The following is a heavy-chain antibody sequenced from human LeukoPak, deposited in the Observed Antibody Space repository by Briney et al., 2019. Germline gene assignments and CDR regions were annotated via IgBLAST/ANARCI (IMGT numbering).Heavy chain of an antibody. V-gene: IGHV3-7*01. CDR3: ARDRANKGYGDAFDI. CDR1: AFTFSNYW. D-gene: IGHD5-18*01. Sequence: GSLRLSCAASAFTFSNYWMSWVRQAPGKGLERVANINQDGSAKYYVDSLKGRFTIVRDNAKNSLYLQMNSLRAEDTAVYYCARDRANKGYGDAFDIWGQGTMVTVSS. CDR2: INQDGSAK. J-gene: IGHJ3*02.